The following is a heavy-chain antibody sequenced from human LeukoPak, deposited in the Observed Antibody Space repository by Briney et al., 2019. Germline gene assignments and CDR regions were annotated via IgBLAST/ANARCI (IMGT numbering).Heavy chain of an antibody. CDR2: IGTAGDT. J-gene: IGHJ6*02. CDR3: AREYVLAVAGTNYYHGMDV. Sequence: GGSLRLTCAASGFILSNYDMHWVRQRPGKGLEWVSTIGTAGDTYYADSVEGRFTISRESAMNPLSLQMNTLRGGDTAHYYCAREYVLAVAGTNYYHGMDVWGQGTAVTVYS. V-gene: IGHV3-13*01. D-gene: IGHD6-19*01. CDR1: GFILSNYD.